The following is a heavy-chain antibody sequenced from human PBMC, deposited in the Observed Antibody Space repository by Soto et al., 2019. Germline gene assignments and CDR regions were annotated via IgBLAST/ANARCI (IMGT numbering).Heavy chain of an antibody. CDR2: ISGSGGST. CDR3: AKVGCSSTSCYHAFDI. D-gene: IGHD2-2*01. V-gene: IGHV3-23*01. J-gene: IGHJ3*02. CDR1: GFTFSSYA. Sequence: VQLLESGGGLVQPGGSLRLSCAASGFTFSSYAMSWVRQAPGKGLEWVSAISGSGGSTYYADSVKGRFTISRDNSKNTLYVQMNSLRAEDTAVYYCAKVGCSSTSCYHAFDIWGQGTMVTVSS.